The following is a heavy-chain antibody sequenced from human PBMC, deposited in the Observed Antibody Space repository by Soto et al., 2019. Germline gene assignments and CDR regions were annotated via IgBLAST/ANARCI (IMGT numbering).Heavy chain of an antibody. V-gene: IGHV4-34*01. CDR1: GGSFSGYY. J-gene: IGHJ3*02. CDR2: INHSGST. Sequence: QLQLQQWGAGLLKPSETLSLTCAVYGGSFSGYYWSWIRQHPGKGLEWIGEINHSGSTNYNPSLKSRVTISVDTSKNQFSLKLGSVTAADTAVYYCARSQLRRSRAFDIWGQGTMVTVSS. CDR3: ARSQLRRSRAFDI. D-gene: IGHD6-6*01.